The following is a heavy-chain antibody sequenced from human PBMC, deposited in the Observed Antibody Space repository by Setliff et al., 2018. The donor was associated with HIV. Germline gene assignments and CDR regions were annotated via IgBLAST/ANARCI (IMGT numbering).Heavy chain of an antibody. V-gene: IGHV4-61*02. Sequence: SETLSLTCTVSGDSISSGGYYWSWIRQPAGKGVEWIGRIYTSGSTNYNPSLKSRVTISIDTSKNQFSLKLRSVTAADTAVYYCARDHDYYDSSKSWGFDYWGQGTLVTVSS. D-gene: IGHD3-22*01. J-gene: IGHJ4*02. CDR3: ARDHDYYDSSKSWGFDY. CDR1: GDSISSGGYY. CDR2: IYTSGST.